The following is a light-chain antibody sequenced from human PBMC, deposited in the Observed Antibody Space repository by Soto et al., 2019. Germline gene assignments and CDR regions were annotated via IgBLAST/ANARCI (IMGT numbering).Light chain of an antibody. CDR2: GTS. CDR3: QHFGSSLRT. Sequence: IVLTQAPGSLCLYPGDRAILSYRASQSVSSHFLAWYQQNPGQAPRLLIHGTSSRATGIPDRCSGSVSWTDFTLTIYRLEPEDLAVYYCQHFGSSLRTFGQGTKVDIK. V-gene: IGKV3-20*01. CDR1: QSVSSHF. J-gene: IGKJ1*01.